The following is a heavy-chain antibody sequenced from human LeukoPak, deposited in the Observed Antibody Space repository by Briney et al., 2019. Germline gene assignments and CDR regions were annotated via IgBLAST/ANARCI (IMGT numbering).Heavy chain of an antibody. CDR3: ARQALVIAVY. CDR2: IYYSGST. V-gene: IGHV4-39*01. CDR1: GGSLSSSSYY. Sequence: PETLSLTCTVSGGSLSSSSYYWGWIRQPPGKGLEWIGSIYYSGSTYYNPSLKSRLTISVDTSENQFSLKLSSVTAADTAVYYCARQALVIAVYWGQGTLVTVSS. J-gene: IGHJ4*02. D-gene: IGHD6-19*01.